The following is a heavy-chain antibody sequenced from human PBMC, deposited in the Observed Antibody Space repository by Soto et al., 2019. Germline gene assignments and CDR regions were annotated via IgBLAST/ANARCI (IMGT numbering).Heavy chain of an antibody. V-gene: IGHV1-46*01. J-gene: IGHJ5*02. Sequence: ASVKVSCKASGYTFTSYYMHWVRQAPGQGLEWMGIINPSGGSTSYAQKFQGRVTMTRDTSTSTVYMELSSLRSDDTAVHYCARDRFLAPAAIWWFDPWGQGTLVTVSS. D-gene: IGHD2-2*02. CDR3: ARDRFLAPAAIWWFDP. CDR2: INPSGGST. CDR1: GYTFTSYY.